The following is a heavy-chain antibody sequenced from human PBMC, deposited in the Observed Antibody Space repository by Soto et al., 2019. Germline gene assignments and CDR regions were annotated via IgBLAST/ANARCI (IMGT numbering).Heavy chain of an antibody. J-gene: IGHJ6*03. D-gene: IGHD3-10*01. Sequence: GVSLRLSCAASGFTFSDHYMDWVRQAPGKGLEWVGRTRNKANSYTTEYAASVKGRFTISRDDSKNSLYLQMNSLKTEDTAVYYCARNSYYGSGRNYMDVWGKGTTVTVSS. CDR1: GFTFSDHY. V-gene: IGHV3-72*01. CDR2: TRNKANSYTT. CDR3: ARNSYYGSGRNYMDV.